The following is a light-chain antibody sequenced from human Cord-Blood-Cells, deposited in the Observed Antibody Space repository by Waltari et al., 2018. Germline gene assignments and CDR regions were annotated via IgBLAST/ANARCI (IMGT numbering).Light chain of an antibody. Sequence: QSALTQPRSVSGSPGQSVTISCPGTSSDVGGYNYVSWYQQHPGKAPKLMIYDVSKRPSGVPDRFSGSKSGNTASLTISGLQAEDEADYYCCSYAGSYTLVFCGGTKLTVL. CDR1: SSDVGGYNY. CDR2: DVS. J-gene: IGLJ3*02. CDR3: CSYAGSYTLV. V-gene: IGLV2-11*01.